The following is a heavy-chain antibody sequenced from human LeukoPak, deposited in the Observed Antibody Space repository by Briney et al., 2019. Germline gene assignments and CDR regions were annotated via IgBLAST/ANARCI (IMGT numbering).Heavy chain of an antibody. CDR2: ISWNSGSI. J-gene: IGHJ4*02. Sequence: GRSLRLSCAASGFTFDDYAMHWVRQAPGKGLEWVSGISWNSGSIGYADSVQGRFTISRDNAKNSLYLQMNSLRAEDMALYYCAKGRRWLLVADIDYWGQGTLVTVSS. CDR1: GFTFDDYA. V-gene: IGHV3-9*03. D-gene: IGHD2-15*01. CDR3: AKGRRWLLVADIDY.